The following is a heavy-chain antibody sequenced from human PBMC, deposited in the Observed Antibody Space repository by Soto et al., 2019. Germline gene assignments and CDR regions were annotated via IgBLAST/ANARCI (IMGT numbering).Heavy chain of an antibody. V-gene: IGHV1-69*13. Sequence: SVKVSCKASGYTFSTYSISWVRQAPGQGLEWMGGISPIFGTANYAQKFQGRVTITADESTSTAYMELSSLRSEDTAVYYCARHRGYSYGPRYGMDVWGQGTTVSVSS. CDR2: ISPIFGTA. CDR3: ARHRGYSYGPRYGMDV. CDR1: GYTFSTYS. J-gene: IGHJ6*02. D-gene: IGHD5-18*01.